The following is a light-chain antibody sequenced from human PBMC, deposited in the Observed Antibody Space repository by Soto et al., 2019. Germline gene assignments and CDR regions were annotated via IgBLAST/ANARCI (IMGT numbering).Light chain of an antibody. J-gene: IGKJ1*01. CDR3: QQYNGYWT. CDR2: EAS. CDR1: QSISDS. V-gene: IGKV1-5*03. Sequence: DIQMXQXPXXLSASVGDRVTITCRASQSISDSLAWYQQKPGKAPKLLIYEASSLKSGVPSRFSGSRSGTEYTLTISSLQPDDFATYYCQQYNGYWTFGQGTKVEIK.